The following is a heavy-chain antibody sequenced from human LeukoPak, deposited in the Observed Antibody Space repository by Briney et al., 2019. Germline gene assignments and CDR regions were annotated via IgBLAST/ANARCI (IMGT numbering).Heavy chain of an antibody. CDR3: ARGGGSSWCLDC. J-gene: IGHJ4*02. CDR1: GFIFSSYT. D-gene: IGHD6-13*01. V-gene: IGHV3-21*01. CDR2: ISSGSRYI. Sequence: GGSLRLSCAASGFIFSSYTMNWVRQAPGKGLEWVSSISSGSRYIYYADSVKGRFTISRDNAKNSLYLQMNSLRVEDTAVYYCARGGGSSWCLDCWGQGTLVTVSS.